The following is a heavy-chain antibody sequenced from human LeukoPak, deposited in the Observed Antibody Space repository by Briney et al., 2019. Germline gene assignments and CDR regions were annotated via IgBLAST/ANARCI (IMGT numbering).Heavy chain of an antibody. CDR2: IKQDGSEK. J-gene: IGHJ5*02. V-gene: IGHV3-7*01. CDR3: ASHSYGYNH. CDR1: GIIITSYW. D-gene: IGHD3-16*01. Sequence: GGSLRLSCAASGIIITSYWMSWVRQTPGRGLEWVANIKQDGSEKNYVDSVRGRFTIFRDNARNSLYLQMNSLRAEDTAVYYCASHSYGYNHWGQGTLVIVSS.